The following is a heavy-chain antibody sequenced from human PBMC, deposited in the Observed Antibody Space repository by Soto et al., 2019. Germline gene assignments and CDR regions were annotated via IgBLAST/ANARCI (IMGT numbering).Heavy chain of an antibody. J-gene: IGHJ4*02. CDR3: ARAGAATPSDY. CDR2: LYYSGNT. V-gene: IGHV4-59*01. Sequence: SETLSLTCTVSGASISTYYWTWIRQAPGKGLEWIGYLYYSGNTNYNPSLKSRVTMSVDTSKNHFYLTLTSATAADTAVYYCARAGAATPSDYWGQGTLVTVSS. CDR1: GASISTYY. D-gene: IGHD2-15*01.